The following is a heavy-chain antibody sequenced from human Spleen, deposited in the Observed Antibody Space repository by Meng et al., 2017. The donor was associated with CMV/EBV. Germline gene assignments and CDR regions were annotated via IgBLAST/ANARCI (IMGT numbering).Heavy chain of an antibody. CDR3: ASLLRYFDWLFGAFDI. J-gene: IGHJ3*02. V-gene: IGHV4-39*01. D-gene: IGHD3-9*01. CDR1: GSISSSSDY. CDR2: IYYSGST. Sequence: GSISSSSDYWGWIRQPPGKGLEWIGSIYYSGSTYYTPSLKSRVTISVDTSKNQFSLKLSSVTAADTAVYYCASLLRYFDWLFGAFDIWGQGTMVTVSS.